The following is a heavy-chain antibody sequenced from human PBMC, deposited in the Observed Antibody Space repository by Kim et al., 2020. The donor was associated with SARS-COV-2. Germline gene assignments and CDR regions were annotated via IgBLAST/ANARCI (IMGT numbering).Heavy chain of an antibody. CDR3: MRGALGGLRFGDADY. CDR2: ISFSGSSI. CDR1: GFSFSSYS. D-gene: IGHD3-10*01. J-gene: IGHJ4*02. Sequence: GGSLRLSCAASGFSFSSYSMSWVRQAPGKGLEWVSYISFSGSSIYYADSVKGRFAISRDNAKNSLFLQMDSLRDDDSALYYCMRGALGGLRFGDADYWGQGALVTVSS. V-gene: IGHV3-48*02.